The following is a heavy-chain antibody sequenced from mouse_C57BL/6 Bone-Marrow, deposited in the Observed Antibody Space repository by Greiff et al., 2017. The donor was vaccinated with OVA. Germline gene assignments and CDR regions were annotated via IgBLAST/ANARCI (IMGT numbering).Heavy chain of an antibody. Sequence: QVQLQQSGPELVKPGASVKISCKASGYAFSSSWMNWVKQRPGKGLEWIGRICPGDGDTTYNGKFKGKAPLTADKSSSSAYMHLSSLTAEDSAVYFCARGRYYGRSYRAMDYWGQGTSVTVSS. V-gene: IGHV1-82*01. J-gene: IGHJ4*01. D-gene: IGHD1-1*01. CDR3: ARGRYYGRSYRAMDY. CDR1: GYAFSSSW. CDR2: ICPGDGDT.